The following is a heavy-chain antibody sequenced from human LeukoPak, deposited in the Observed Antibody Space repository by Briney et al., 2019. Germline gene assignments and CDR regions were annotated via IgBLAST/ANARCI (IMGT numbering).Heavy chain of an antibody. CDR2: ISGSGGST. V-gene: IGHV3-23*01. CDR3: AKRGVVIRVILVGFHKEAYYFDS. Sequence: GGSLRLSCAVSGISLSNYGMSWVRQAPGKGLEWVAGISGSGGSTNYADSVKGRFTIYRDNPKNTLYLQMNRLRAEDAAVYFCAKRGVVIRVILVGFHKEAYYFDSWGQGALVTVSS. CDR1: GISLSNYG. D-gene: IGHD3-22*01. J-gene: IGHJ4*02.